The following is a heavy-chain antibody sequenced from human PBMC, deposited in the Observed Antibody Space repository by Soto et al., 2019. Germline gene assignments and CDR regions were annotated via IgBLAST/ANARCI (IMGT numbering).Heavy chain of an antibody. D-gene: IGHD5-12*01. J-gene: IGHJ2*01. CDR1: GFTFSTYT. Sequence: EGQLLESGGGLVQLGGSLRLSCAASGFTFSTYTMHWVRQAPGKGLEWVSGVSGGDGSTYYADSLKGRFSISRDNAKNTVDLQINSLTAEDTAVYYCTKQGYYWYFDIWGRGTLVTVSS. V-gene: IGHV3-23*01. CDR2: VSGGDGST. CDR3: TKQGYYWYFDI.